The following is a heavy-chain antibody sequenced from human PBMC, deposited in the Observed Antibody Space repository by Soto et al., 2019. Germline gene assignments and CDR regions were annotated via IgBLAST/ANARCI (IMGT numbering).Heavy chain of an antibody. Sequence: ASVKVSCKASGSTFTNYGFSWVLQAPGQGLEWMGWISANNGGTHYAQKLQGRVTLTTDTSTSTVYMELRSLRSDDTAVYYCARKPTGQPFDYWGQGALVTVSS. CDR1: GSTFTNYG. V-gene: IGHV1-18*01. CDR3: ARKPTGQPFDY. D-gene: IGHD1-1*01. CDR2: ISANNGGT. J-gene: IGHJ4*02.